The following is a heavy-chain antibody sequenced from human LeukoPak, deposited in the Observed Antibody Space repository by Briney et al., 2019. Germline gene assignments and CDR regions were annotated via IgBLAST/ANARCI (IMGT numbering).Heavy chain of an antibody. CDR1: GFTFSSYW. V-gene: IGHV4-34*01. Sequence: PGGSLRLSCAAPGFTFSSYWMSWVRQAPGKGLEWIGEINDGGSTNYNPSLKSRVTISGDTSKNQFSLKVTSLTAADTAVYYCARSGGSSLCDYWGQGTLVTVSS. CDR3: ARSGGSSLCDY. D-gene: IGHD1-26*01. J-gene: IGHJ4*02. CDR2: INDGGST.